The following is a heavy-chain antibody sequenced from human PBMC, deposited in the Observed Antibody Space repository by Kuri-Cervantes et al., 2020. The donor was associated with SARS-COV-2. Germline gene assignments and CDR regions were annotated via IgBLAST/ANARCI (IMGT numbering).Heavy chain of an antibody. Sequence: SETLSLTCTVSGGSLNNYYWSWIRQSAGKGLEWIGRIYSTGSTDYDPSLRGRVTMSLDTSKSQFSLKLSSVTAADTAVYFCARYGTDDYLSTYFGRGSWFDPWGQGTLVTVSS. CDR3: ARYGTDDYLSTYFGRGSWFDP. CDR2: IYSTGST. J-gene: IGHJ5*02. CDR1: GGSLNNYY. V-gene: IGHV4-59*10. D-gene: IGHD3-3*01.